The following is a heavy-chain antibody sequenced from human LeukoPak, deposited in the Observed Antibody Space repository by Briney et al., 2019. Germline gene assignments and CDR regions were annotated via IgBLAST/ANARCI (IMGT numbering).Heavy chain of an antibody. V-gene: IGHV1-46*01. CDR3: ARRGYPGYFDY. CDR1: GYTFTSYY. Sequence: ASVNVSCKASGYTFTSYYMHWVRQAPGQGLEWMGIINPSGGSTSYAQKFQGRVTMTRDTSTSTVYMELSSLRSEDTAVYYCARRGYPGYFDYWGQGTLVTVSS. CDR2: INPSGGST. D-gene: IGHD5-18*01. J-gene: IGHJ4*02.